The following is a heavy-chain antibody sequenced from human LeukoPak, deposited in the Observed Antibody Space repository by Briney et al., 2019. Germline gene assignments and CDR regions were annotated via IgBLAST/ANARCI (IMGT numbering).Heavy chain of an antibody. D-gene: IGHD3-10*01. J-gene: IGHJ6*02. CDR2: ISYDGSNK. CDR3: ARDMGDYYYYGMDV. V-gene: IGHV3-30-3*01. Sequence: GRSLRLSCAPSGFTFSSYAMHWVRQAPGKGLEWVAVISYDGSNKYYADSVKGRFTISRDNSKNTLYLQMNSLRAEDTAVYYCARDMGDYYYYGMDVWGQGTTVTVSS. CDR1: GFTFSSYA.